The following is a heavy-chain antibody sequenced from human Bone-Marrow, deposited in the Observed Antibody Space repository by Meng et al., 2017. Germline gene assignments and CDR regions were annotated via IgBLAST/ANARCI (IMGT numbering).Heavy chain of an antibody. CDR1: GFTLSSYW. D-gene: IGHD6-13*01. J-gene: IGHJ4*02. CDR3: ARDPSSSSWYFDY. CDR2: IKQDGSEK. Sequence: GESLKISCAASGFTLSSYWMSWVRQAPGKGLEWVANIKQDGSEKYYVDSVKGRFTISRDNAKNSLYLQMNSLRAEDTAVYYCARDPSSSSWYFDYWGQGTLVTVSS. V-gene: IGHV3-7*01.